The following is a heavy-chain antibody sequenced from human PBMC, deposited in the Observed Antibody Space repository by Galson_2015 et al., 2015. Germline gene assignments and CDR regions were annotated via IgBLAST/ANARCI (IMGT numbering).Heavy chain of an antibody. CDR3: ATLRGADPLGFDY. CDR1: GYTFSNHW. J-gene: IGHJ4*02. CDR2: IYPGDSRS. D-gene: IGHD3-16*01. V-gene: IGHV5-51*01. Sequence: QSGAEVKKPGESLKISCKGSGYTFSNHWIGWVRQMPGKGLEWMGIIYPGDSRSKYSPSFQGLVTISADKPTSTAYLQWSSLKASDTAMYYCATLRGADPLGFDYWGQGTLVTVSS.